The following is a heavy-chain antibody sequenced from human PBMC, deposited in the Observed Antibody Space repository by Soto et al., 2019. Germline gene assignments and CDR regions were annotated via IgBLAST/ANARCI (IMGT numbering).Heavy chain of an antibody. CDR3: ARLPYNWNYRADCFDP. CDR1: GGSFSGYY. CDR2: INHSGST. D-gene: IGHD1-7*01. Sequence: PSETLSLTCAVYGGSFSGYYWSWIRQPPGKGLEWIGEINHSGSTNYNPSLKSRVTISVDTSKNQFSLKLSSVTAADTAVYYCARLPYNWNYRADCFDPWGQGTLVTVSS. V-gene: IGHV4-34*01. J-gene: IGHJ5*02.